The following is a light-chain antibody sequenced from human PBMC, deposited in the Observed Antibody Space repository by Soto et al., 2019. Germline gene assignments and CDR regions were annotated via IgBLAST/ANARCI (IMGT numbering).Light chain of an antibody. CDR3: QQRFNWPPT. CDR2: DSS. V-gene: IGKV3-11*01. CDR1: QSVFRY. Sequence: EIVLTQSPATLSLSPGERATLYCRASQSVFRYLAWYQQKPGQAPRLLIYDSSNRATGIPARFSGSGSGTDFTLTISSLDPEDFAVYYCQQRFNWPPTFGGGTKVEIK. J-gene: IGKJ4*01.